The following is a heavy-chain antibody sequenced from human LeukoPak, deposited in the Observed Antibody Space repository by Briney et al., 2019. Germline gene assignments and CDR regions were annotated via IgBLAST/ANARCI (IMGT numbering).Heavy chain of an antibody. V-gene: IGHV4-4*07. Sequence: PSVTLSLTCTVSGGSISSYYWSWIRQPAGKGLEWIGRIYTSGSTNYNPSLKSRVTMSVDTSKNQFSLKLSSVTAADTAVYYCARDGTDVLRYFDWLSGWFDPWGQGTLVTVSS. J-gene: IGHJ5*02. CDR2: IYTSGST. CDR1: GGSISSYY. D-gene: IGHD3-9*01. CDR3: ARDGTDVLRYFDWLSGWFDP.